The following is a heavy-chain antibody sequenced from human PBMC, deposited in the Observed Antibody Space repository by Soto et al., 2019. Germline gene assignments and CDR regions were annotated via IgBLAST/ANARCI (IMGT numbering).Heavy chain of an antibody. Sequence: ASVKVSCKASGYTFTGYYMHWVRQAPGQGLEWMGWINPNSGSTSYAQKFQGRVTMTRDTSTSTVYMELSSLRSEDTAVYYCARMLRGYYYYYGMDVWGQGTTVTVSS. CDR3: ARMLRGYYYYYGMDV. D-gene: IGHD2-8*01. CDR1: GYTFTGYY. J-gene: IGHJ6*02. CDR2: INPNSGST. V-gene: IGHV1-46*01.